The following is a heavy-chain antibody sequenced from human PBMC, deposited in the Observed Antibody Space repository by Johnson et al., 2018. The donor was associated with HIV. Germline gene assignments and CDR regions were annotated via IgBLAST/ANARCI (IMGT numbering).Heavy chain of an antibody. Sequence: QLVESGGGLVQPGRSLRLSCAASGFTFDDYAMHWVRQAPGKGLEWVSGISWNIGSIGYAGSVKGRFTISRDNAKNSRYRQMNSLRAEETALYYCAKEKKTMVQGLGAFDIWGQGTMVTVSS. CDR1: GFTFDDYA. CDR3: AKEKKTMVQGLGAFDI. D-gene: IGHD3-10*01. V-gene: IGHV3-9*01. CDR2: ISWNIGSI. J-gene: IGHJ3*02.